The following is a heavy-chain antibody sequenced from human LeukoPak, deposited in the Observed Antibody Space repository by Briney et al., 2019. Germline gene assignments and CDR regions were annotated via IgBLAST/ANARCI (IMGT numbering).Heavy chain of an antibody. CDR2: INSDGSST. V-gene: IGHV3-74*01. CDR3: AREMVRGNDY. CDR1: GFTFSSYW. J-gene: IGHJ4*02. D-gene: IGHD3-10*01. Sequence: PGGSLRLSCAASGFTFSSYWMHWVRQAPGKGLEWVSRINSDGSSTSYADSVKGRFTISRDNAKNTLYLQMNSLRAEDTAVYYCAREMVRGNDYWGQGTLVTVSS.